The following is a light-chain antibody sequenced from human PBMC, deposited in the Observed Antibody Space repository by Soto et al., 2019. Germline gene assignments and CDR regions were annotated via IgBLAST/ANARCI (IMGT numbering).Light chain of an antibody. CDR1: QNINNN. V-gene: IGKV3-15*01. Sequence: EIVMTQSPATLSVSPGERATLSCRASQNINNNLAWYQQKPGQVPRVLIYHASTGSTGIPARFSGGGSGTELTLTISSVQSEDFAVYYCQQYNDWPLTFGGGTKVEIK. CDR2: HAS. CDR3: QQYNDWPLT. J-gene: IGKJ4*01.